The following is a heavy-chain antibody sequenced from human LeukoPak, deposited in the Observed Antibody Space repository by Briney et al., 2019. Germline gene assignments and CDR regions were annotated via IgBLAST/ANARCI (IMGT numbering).Heavy chain of an antibody. Sequence: GASVKVSCKVSGYTLTELSMHWVRQAPGKGLEWMGGFDPEDGETIYAQKFQGRVTMTEDTSTSTAYMELRSLRSDDTAVYYCARTPLEMATIGSYYFDYWGQGTLVTVSS. CDR1: GYTLTELS. J-gene: IGHJ4*02. CDR2: FDPEDGET. CDR3: ARTPLEMATIGSYYFDY. V-gene: IGHV1-24*01. D-gene: IGHD5-24*01.